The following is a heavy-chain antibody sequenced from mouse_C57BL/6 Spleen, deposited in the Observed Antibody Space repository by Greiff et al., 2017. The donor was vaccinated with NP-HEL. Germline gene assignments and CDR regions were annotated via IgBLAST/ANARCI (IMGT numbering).Heavy chain of an antibody. V-gene: IGHV3-6*01. Sequence: EVQRVESGPGLVKPSQSLSLTCSVTGYSITSGYYWNWIRQFPGNKLEWMGYISYDGSNNYNPSLKNRISITRDTSKNQFFLKLNSVTTEDTATYYCARDGGRAMDYWGQGTSVTVSS. CDR3: ARDGGRAMDY. CDR2: ISYDGSN. D-gene: IGHD3-3*01. CDR1: GYSITSGYY. J-gene: IGHJ4*01.